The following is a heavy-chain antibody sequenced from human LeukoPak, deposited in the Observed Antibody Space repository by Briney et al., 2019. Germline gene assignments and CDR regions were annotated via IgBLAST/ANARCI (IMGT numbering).Heavy chain of an antibody. CDR1: GFTFSSYA. Sequence: PGGSLRLSCAASGFTFSSYAMHWVRQAPGKGLEYVSAISSNGGSTYYANSVKGRFTISRDNSKNTLYLQMGSLRAEDMAVYYCARGSSSGLFPDYWGQGTLVTVSS. V-gene: IGHV3-64*01. CDR3: ARGSSSGLFPDY. D-gene: IGHD3-10*01. J-gene: IGHJ4*02. CDR2: ISSNGGST.